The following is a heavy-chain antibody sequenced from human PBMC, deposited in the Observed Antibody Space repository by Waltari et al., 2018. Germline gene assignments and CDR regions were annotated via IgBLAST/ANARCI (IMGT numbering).Heavy chain of an antibody. J-gene: IGHJ4*02. Sequence: EVQLVESGGGLVQPGGSLRLSCVASGFSFSNSWMAWVRQSPRRGLEWVANIRGDGDEKYYVDSVKGRFTISRDNAKNSLYLEMNSLRAEDTAVYYCARDPTTATSFLLHYFDYWGQGNLVTSP. CDR3: ARDPTTATSFLLHYFDY. CDR1: GFSFSNSW. CDR2: IRGDGDEK. V-gene: IGHV3-7*01.